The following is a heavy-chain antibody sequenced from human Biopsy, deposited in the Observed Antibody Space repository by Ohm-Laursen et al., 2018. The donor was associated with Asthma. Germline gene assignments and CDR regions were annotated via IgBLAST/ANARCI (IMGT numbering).Heavy chain of an antibody. CDR1: GFTFGDYC. Sequence: SLRLSCTASGFTFGDYCMSWVRQVPGQGLEWVAVISYDGSTKYYADSVKGRFTISRDNSKNTLYLQMNSLRAEDTAVYYCASQSSGPDFWSGYYYFDYWGQGALVTVSS. J-gene: IGHJ4*02. D-gene: IGHD3-3*01. CDR2: ISYDGSTK. CDR3: ASQSSGPDFWSGYYYFDY. V-gene: IGHV3-30*03.